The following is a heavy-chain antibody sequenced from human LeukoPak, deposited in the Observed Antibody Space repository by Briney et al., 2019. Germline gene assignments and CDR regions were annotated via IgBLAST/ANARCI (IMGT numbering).Heavy chain of an antibody. J-gene: IGHJ1*01. CDR2: IIPIFGTA. D-gene: IGHD6-19*01. V-gene: IGHV1-69*01. CDR3: ARGIAVAYPFQH. CDR1: GGTFSSFA. Sequence: SVKLSCKASGGTFSSFAISCVRQAPGQRLEWMGGIIPIFGTANYAQKFQGRVTITADESTSTAYMELSSLRSEDTAVYYCARGIAVAYPFQHWGQGTLVTVSS.